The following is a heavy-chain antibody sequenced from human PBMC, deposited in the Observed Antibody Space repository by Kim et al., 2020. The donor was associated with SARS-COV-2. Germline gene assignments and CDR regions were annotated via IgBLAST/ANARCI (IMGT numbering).Heavy chain of an antibody. CDR3: ARVPFVSSGYYLPYYYGMDV. Sequence: SETLSLTCTVSGGSISSYYWSWIRQPPGKGLEWIGYIYYSGSTNYNPSLKSRVTISVDTSKNQFSLKLSSVTAADTAVYYCARVPFVSSGYYLPYYYGMDVWGQGTTVTVSS. D-gene: IGHD3-22*01. J-gene: IGHJ6*02. CDR2: IYYSGST. CDR1: GGSISSYY. V-gene: IGHV4-59*01.